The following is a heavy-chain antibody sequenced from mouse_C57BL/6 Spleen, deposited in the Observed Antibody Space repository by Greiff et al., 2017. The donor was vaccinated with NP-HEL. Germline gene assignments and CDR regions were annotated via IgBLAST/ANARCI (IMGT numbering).Heavy chain of an antibody. CDR1: GYTFTSYW. J-gene: IGHJ2*01. CDR3: AAWGVWYPYYFDY. Sequence: QVQLQQPGTELVKPGASVKLSCKASGYTFTSYWMHWVKQRPGQGLEWIGNINPSNGGTNYNEKFKSKATLTVDKSSSTAYMQLSSLTSEDSAVYYWAAWGVWYPYYFDYWGQGTTLTVSS. D-gene: IGHD2-10*02. V-gene: IGHV1-53*01. CDR2: INPSNGGT.